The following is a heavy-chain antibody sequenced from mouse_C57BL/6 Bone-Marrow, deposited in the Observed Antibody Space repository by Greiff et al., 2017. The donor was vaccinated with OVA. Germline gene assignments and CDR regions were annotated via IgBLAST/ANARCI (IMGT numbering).Heavy chain of an antibody. Sequence: QVQLQQSGAELVRPGASVTLSCKASGYTFTDYEMHWVKQTPVHGLEWIGAIDPETGGTAYHQKFKGKVILTADKSSSTAYMELRSLTSEDSAVYYCTRWYGNYGYFDVWGTGTTVTVSS. V-gene: IGHV1-15*01. CDR1: GYTFTDYE. CDR3: TRWYGNYGYFDV. CDR2: IDPETGGT. J-gene: IGHJ1*03. D-gene: IGHD2-10*02.